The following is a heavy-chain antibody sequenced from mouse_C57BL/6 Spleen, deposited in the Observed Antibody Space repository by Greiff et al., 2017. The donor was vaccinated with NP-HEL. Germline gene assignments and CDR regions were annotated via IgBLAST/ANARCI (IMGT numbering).Heavy chain of an antibody. CDR2: IHPNSGST. Sequence: QVQLKQPGAELVKPGASVKLSCKASGYTFTSYWMHWVKQRPGQGLEWIGMIHPNSGSTNYNEKFKSKATLTVDKSSSTAYMQLSSLTSEDSAVYYCARDDYDVDYFDYWGQGTTLTVSS. V-gene: IGHV1-64*01. CDR1: GYTFTSYW. J-gene: IGHJ2*01. CDR3: ARDDYDVDYFDY. D-gene: IGHD2-4*01.